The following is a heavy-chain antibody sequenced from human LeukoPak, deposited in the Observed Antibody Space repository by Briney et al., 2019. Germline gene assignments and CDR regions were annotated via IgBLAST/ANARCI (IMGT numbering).Heavy chain of an antibody. J-gene: IGHJ4*02. CDR2: ISGSTRYT. Sequence: GGSLRLSCAASGFTFSDFYMNWIRQAPGKGLEWVSYISGSTRYTDYADSVKGRFTISRDNAKNSLYLQMNSLRAEDTAVYYCARDSGYSYALDYWGQGTLVTVSS. CDR1: GFTFSDFY. V-gene: IGHV3-11*06. CDR3: ARDSGYSYALDY. D-gene: IGHD5-18*01.